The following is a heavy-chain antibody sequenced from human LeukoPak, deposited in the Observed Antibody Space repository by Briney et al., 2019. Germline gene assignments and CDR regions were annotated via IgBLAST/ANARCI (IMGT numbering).Heavy chain of an antibody. D-gene: IGHD2-21*01. Sequence: ASVKVSCKASGYTFTSYDINWVRQAPGQGLEWMGWISAYNGNTNYAQKLQGRVTMTTDTSTSTAYMELRSLRSDDTAVYYCARWFFLWQSADYWGQGTLVTVSS. V-gene: IGHV1-18*01. J-gene: IGHJ4*02. CDR3: ARWFFLWQSADY. CDR2: ISAYNGNT. CDR1: GYTFTSYD.